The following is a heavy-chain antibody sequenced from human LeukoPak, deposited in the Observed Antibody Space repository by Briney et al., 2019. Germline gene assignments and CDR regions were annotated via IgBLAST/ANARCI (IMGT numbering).Heavy chain of an antibody. D-gene: IGHD5-18*01. V-gene: IGHV3-48*01. CDR1: GFTFSNYV. J-gene: IGHJ4*02. CDR2: LSGDSRTI. Sequence: GGSLRLSCAASGFTFSNYVMNWVRQAPGKGLEWLSYLSGDSRTIYYADSVKGRFSISRDNAKNSLYLQMHSLRAEDTAVYYCAREGPRGHTYDLTFGYWGQGTLVTVSS. CDR3: AREGPRGHTYDLTFGY.